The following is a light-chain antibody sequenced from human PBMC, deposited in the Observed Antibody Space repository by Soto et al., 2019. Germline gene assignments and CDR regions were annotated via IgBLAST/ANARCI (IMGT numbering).Light chain of an antibody. CDR3: ASFTTSNTWV. Sequence: QSALTQPASVSGSPGQSITISCTGTSLDIGHYNYVSWFQQHPGKAPKLMIYEVTKRPSGVSNRFSGSKSGNTASLTISGLQTEDEADYYCASFTTSNTWVFGGGTKLIVL. V-gene: IGLV2-14*01. CDR1: SLDIGHYNY. J-gene: IGLJ3*02. CDR2: EVT.